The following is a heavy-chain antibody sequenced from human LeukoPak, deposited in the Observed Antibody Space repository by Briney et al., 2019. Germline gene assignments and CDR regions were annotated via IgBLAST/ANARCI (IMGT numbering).Heavy chain of an antibody. J-gene: IGHJ4*02. CDR2: ISGSGGST. D-gene: IGHD5-12*01. V-gene: IGHV3-23*01. CDR1: GFTFSSYS. Sequence: GSLRLSCAASGFTFSSYSLSWVRQAPGKGLEWVSAISGSGGSTYYADSVKGRFTISRDNSKNTLYLQMNSLRAEDTAVYYCAKSPQVATIVYWGQGTLVTVSS. CDR3: AKSPQVATIVY.